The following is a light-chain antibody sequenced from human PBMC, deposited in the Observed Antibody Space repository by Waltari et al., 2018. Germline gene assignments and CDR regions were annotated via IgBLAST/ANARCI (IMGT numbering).Light chain of an antibody. V-gene: IGKV1-39*01. Sequence: DIQMTQSPSSLSASVGDRVTITCRASQSISSYLNWYQQKPGKAPKLLIYAASSLQSGVPSRFSGSGSGTDFTLTISSLQPEDFATYYCQQSYSMYTFGKGTKLEIK. CDR2: AAS. CDR1: QSISSY. J-gene: IGKJ2*01. CDR3: QQSYSMYT.